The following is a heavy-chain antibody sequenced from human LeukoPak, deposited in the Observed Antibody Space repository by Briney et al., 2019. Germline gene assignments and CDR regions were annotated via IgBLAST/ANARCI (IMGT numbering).Heavy chain of an antibody. CDR3: ARGSPRLAVTIDY. CDR2: IYTSGST. Sequence: SQTLSLTCTVSGGSISSGSYYWSSIRQPAGEGLEWIGRIYTSGSTNYNPSLKSRVTISVDTPKNQFSLKLSSVTAADTAVYYCARGSPRLAVTIDYWGQGTLVTVSS. CDR1: GGSISSGSYY. J-gene: IGHJ4*02. D-gene: IGHD6-19*01. V-gene: IGHV4-61*02.